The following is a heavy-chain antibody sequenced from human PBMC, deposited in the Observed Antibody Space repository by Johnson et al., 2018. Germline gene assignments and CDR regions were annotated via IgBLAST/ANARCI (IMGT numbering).Heavy chain of an antibody. J-gene: IGHJ6*03. Sequence: QVQLQQWGAGLLKPSETLSLTCAVYGGSFSGYYWSWIRQPPGKGLAWIGEINHSGSTNYNPSLKSRVTISVDTSKNQFSLKLSSVTAADMAVYYCASSLAGGTSEGYYYHYMDVWGKGSTVTVSS. CDR2: INHSGST. V-gene: IGHV4-34*01. D-gene: IGHD1-26*01. CDR3: ASSLAGGTSEGYYYHYMDV. CDR1: GGSFSGYY.